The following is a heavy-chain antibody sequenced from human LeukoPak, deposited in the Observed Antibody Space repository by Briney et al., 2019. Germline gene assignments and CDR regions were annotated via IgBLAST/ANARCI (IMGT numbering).Heavy chain of an antibody. CDR3: AKDQIAVAGVLDY. Sequence: GGSLRLSCAAPGFTLSSYAMSWGRQAPGKGLEWVSAISGSGGSTYYADSVKGRFTISRDNSKSTLYLQMNSLRADDTAVYYCAKDQIAVAGVLDYWGQGTLVTVSS. D-gene: IGHD6-19*01. V-gene: IGHV3-23*01. CDR1: GFTLSSYA. CDR2: ISGSGGST. J-gene: IGHJ4*02.